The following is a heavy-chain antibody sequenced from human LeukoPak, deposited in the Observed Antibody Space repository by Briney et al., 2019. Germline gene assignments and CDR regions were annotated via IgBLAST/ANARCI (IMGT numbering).Heavy chain of an antibody. V-gene: IGHV1-2*02. J-gene: IGHJ6*03. CDR2: INPNSGGT. D-gene: IGHD3/OR15-3a*01. Sequence: ASVKVSCKASGSTFTDYYMHWVRQAPGQGLEWMGWINPNSGGTNFAQKFQGRVTMTRDTSISTAYMELSTLTSDDTAVYYCAREGTGWHYYYMDVWGKGTTVTVSS. CDR3: AREGTGWHYYYMDV. CDR1: GSTFTDYY.